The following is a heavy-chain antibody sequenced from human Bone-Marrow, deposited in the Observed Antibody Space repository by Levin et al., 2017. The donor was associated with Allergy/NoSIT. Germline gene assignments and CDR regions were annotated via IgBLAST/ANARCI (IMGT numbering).Heavy chain of an antibody. CDR2: ITWNSGTT. Sequence: PGGSLRLSCAASQFIFDDHGMSWVRQAPGKGLEWVSGITWNSGTTGYADSVKGRFTISRDNAKNTLYLQMNSLRVEDTALYYCARVGNYAVVADAFDLWGPGTMVTVSS. CDR3: ARVGNYAVVADAFDL. J-gene: IGHJ3*01. V-gene: IGHV3-20*04. D-gene: IGHD1-7*01. CDR1: QFIFDDHG.